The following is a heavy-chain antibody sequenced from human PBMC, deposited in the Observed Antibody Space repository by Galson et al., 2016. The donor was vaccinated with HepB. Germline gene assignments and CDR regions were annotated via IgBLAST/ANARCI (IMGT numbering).Heavy chain of an antibody. V-gene: IGHV3-21*01. CDR1: GFTFSSYS. CDR2: ITSSGSYI. Sequence: SLRLSCAASGFTFSSYSMNWVRQAPGKGLEWVSSITSSGSYIYYADSVKGRFTISRDNAKNSLYLQMNSLRAEDTAVYYCASGYGDYRLYGMDVWGQGTTVTVSS. J-gene: IGHJ6*02. CDR3: ASGYGDYRLYGMDV. D-gene: IGHD4-17*01.